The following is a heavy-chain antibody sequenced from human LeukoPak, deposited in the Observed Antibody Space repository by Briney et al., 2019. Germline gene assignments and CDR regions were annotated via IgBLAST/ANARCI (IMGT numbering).Heavy chain of an antibody. J-gene: IGHJ4*02. CDR1: GFTFSSYG. D-gene: IGHD3-22*01. CDR3: AKVAHYYASSGSLGT. CDR2: ISYDGSNK. V-gene: IGHV3-30*18. Sequence: GGSLRLSCAASGFTFSSYGMHWVRQAPGKGLEWVAVISYDGSNKYYADSVKGRFTISRDNSKNTLYLQMNSLRAEDTAVYYCAKVAHYYASSGSLGTWGQGTLVTVSS.